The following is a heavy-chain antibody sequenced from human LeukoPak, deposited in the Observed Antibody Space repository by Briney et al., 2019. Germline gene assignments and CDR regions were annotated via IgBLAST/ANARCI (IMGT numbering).Heavy chain of an antibody. J-gene: IGHJ4*02. Sequence: GGSLRLSCAASGFTFSSSAMRWVRQAPGKGLEWVSDISGSGGDTYYADSVKGRFTISRGNSKNTLYLHMNSLRAEDTAVYYCAKDYYDRSGPGGYFDYWGQGTLVTVSS. V-gene: IGHV3-23*01. CDR3: AKDYYDRSGPGGYFDY. D-gene: IGHD3-22*01. CDR1: GFTFSSSA. CDR2: ISGSGGDT.